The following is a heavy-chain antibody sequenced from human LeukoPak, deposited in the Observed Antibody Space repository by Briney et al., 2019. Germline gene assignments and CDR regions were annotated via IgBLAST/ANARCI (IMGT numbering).Heavy chain of an antibody. CDR2: INHSGST. CDR3: ARGRGQWLVHWYFDL. Sequence: SETLSLTCAVYGGSFSGYYWSWIRQPPGKGLEWIGEINHSGSTNYNPSLKSRVTISVDTSKNQFSLKLSSVTAADTAVYYCARGRGQWLVHWYFDLWGRGTLVTVSS. CDR1: GGSFSGYY. J-gene: IGHJ2*01. V-gene: IGHV4-34*01. D-gene: IGHD6-19*01.